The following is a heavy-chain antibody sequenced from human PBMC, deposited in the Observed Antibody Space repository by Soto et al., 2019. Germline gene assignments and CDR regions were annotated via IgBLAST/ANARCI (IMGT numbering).Heavy chain of an antibody. D-gene: IGHD7-27*01. CDR2: ISGSGGST. CDR3: AKEVSLGSTVDLGY. CDR1: GFTFSIFA. Sequence: WGSLRLSCAASGFTFSIFAISCFRHSPGKGLEWVSTISGSGGSTYYADAVKGRFTISRDNSMGTLYLQMKSLRVEDTAIYYCAKEVSLGSTVDLGYWGQGARVTSPQ. V-gene: IGHV3-23*01. J-gene: IGHJ4*02.